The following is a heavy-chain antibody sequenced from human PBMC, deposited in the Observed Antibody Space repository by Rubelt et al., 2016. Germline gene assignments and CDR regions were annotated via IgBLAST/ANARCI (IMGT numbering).Heavy chain of an antibody. CDR2: ISKSSTYI. CDR3: ATGHGGH. Sequence: EAQLLESGGGLVQPGGSLRLSCAASGFSFSYYSMNWVRQAPGKGLEWVSSISKSSTYIHYADSVKGRFTNARDNAKNSLYLQMNSRRAEDSAVYYCATGHGGHWGQGSLVTVSS. V-gene: IGHV3-21*04. CDR1: GFSFSYYS. J-gene: IGHJ4*02. D-gene: IGHD3-16*01.